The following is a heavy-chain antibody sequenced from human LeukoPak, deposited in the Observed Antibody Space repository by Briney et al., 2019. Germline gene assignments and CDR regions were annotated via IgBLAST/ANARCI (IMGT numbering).Heavy chain of an antibody. Sequence: PSEILSLTCAVSGYSISSGYYWGWIRQPPGKGLEWVSLISGDGGSTYYADSVKGRFTISRDNSKNSLYLQMNSLRTEDTALYYCAKDISPGTWLADAFDIWGQGTMVTVSS. CDR3: AKDISPGTWLADAFDI. V-gene: IGHV3-43*02. CDR1: GYSISSGYY. CDR2: ISGDGGST. J-gene: IGHJ3*02. D-gene: IGHD5-24*01.